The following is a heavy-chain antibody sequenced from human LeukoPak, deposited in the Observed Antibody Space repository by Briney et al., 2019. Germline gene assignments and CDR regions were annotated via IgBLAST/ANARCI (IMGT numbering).Heavy chain of an antibody. D-gene: IGHD3-22*01. CDR1: GFTFSNYG. CDR3: AKGPHYYDSSGYFFDY. Sequence: GGSLRLSCAASGFTFSNYGMHWVRQAPGKGLEWVAFIQYDGSNKYYADSVKGRFTISRDNSKNTLYLQMNSLRAEDTAVYYCAKGPHYYDSSGYFFDYWGQGTLVTVSS. CDR2: IQYDGSNK. V-gene: IGHV3-30*02. J-gene: IGHJ4*02.